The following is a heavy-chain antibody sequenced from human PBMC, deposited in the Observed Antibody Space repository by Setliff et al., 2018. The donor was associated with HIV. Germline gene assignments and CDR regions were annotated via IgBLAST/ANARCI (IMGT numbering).Heavy chain of an antibody. V-gene: IGHV3-72*01. CDR1: GFTFSDHY. CDR2: IRNKANSYTT. J-gene: IGHJ3*02. CDR3: ARGLTIFGVVHDAFDI. D-gene: IGHD3-3*01. Sequence: GGSLRLSCAASGFTFSDHYMDWVRQAPGKGLEWIGRIRNKANSYTTEYAASVKGRFTISRDDSKNSLHLQMDSLETEGTAVYYCARGLTIFGVVHDAFDIWGQGTMVTVSS.